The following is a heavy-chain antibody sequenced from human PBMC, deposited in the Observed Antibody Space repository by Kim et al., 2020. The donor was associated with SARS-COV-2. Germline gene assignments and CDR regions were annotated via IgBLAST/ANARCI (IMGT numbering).Heavy chain of an antibody. J-gene: IGHJ4*02. CDR2: INHSGST. CDR1: GGSFSGYY. Sequence: SETLSLTCAVYGGSFSGYYWSWIRQPPGKGLEWIGEINHSGSTNYNPSLKSRVTISVDTSKNQFSLKLSSVTAADTAVYYCARKSTHQTYYDFWSGYYRLDYWGQGTLVTVSS. V-gene: IGHV4-34*01. CDR3: ARKSTHQTYYDFWSGYYRLDY. D-gene: IGHD3-3*01.